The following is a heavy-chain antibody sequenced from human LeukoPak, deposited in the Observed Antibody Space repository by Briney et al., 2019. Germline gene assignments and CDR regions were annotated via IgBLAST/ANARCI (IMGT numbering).Heavy chain of an antibody. Sequence: GGSLRLSCAASGFTFSSYGMHWVRQAPGKGLEWVAFIRYDGSNKYYADSVKGRFTISRDNSENTLYLQMNNLRPEDTAVFYCARGQGYESYYYMDVWGKGTTVSVSS. CDR1: GFTFSSYG. D-gene: IGHD2-2*01. J-gene: IGHJ6*03. CDR2: IRYDGSNK. CDR3: ARGQGYESYYYMDV. V-gene: IGHV3-30*02.